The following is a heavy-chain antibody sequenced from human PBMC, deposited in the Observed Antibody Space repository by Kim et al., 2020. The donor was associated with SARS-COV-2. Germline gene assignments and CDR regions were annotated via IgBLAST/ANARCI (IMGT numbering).Heavy chain of an antibody. V-gene: IGHV2-70*01. Sequence: SGPTLVNPTQTLTLTCTFSGFSLSTSGMCVSWIRQPPGKALEWLALIDWDDDKYYSTSLKTRLTISKDTSKNQVVLTMTNMDPVDTATYYCARTTYYYGSGSYSYFDYWGQGTLVTVSS. CDR3: ARTTYYYGSGSYSYFDY. CDR1: GFSLSTSGMC. J-gene: IGHJ4*02. D-gene: IGHD3-10*01. CDR2: IDWDDDK.